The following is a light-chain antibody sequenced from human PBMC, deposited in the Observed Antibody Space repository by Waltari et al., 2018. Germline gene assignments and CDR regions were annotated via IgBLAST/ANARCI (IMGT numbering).Light chain of an antibody. CDR1: QSIGSW. Sequence: DIQMTQSPSTLSASVGDRVTITCRASQSIGSWLAWYQQKPEKAPKFLIYKASNLESGVPSRFSGSGSGTEFTLTISSLQPDDFATYYCQQYNDYSLTFGGGTKVEIK. CDR2: KAS. V-gene: IGKV1-5*03. CDR3: QQYNDYSLT. J-gene: IGKJ4*01.